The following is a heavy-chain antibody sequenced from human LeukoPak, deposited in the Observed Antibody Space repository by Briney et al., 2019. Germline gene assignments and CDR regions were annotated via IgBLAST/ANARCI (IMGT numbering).Heavy chain of an antibody. CDR3: APVGINMDV. Sequence: PSETLSLTCTVSGGSISSSSYYWGWIRQPPGKGLEWIGSIYYSGSTYYNPSLKSRVTISVDTSKNQLSLKLSSVTAADTAVYYCAPVGINMDVWGKGTTVTVSS. V-gene: IGHV4-39*01. J-gene: IGHJ6*03. CDR2: IYYSGST. D-gene: IGHD1-14*01. CDR1: GGSISSSSYY.